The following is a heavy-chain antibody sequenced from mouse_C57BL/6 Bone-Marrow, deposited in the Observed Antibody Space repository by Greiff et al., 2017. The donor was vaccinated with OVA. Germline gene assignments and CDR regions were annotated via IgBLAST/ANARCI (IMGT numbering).Heavy chain of an antibody. CDR1: GYAFSSSW. V-gene: IGHV1-82*01. Sequence: VNVVESGPELVKPGASVKISCKASGYAFSSSWMNWVKQRPGKGLEWIGRIYPGDGDTNYNGKFKGKATLTADKSSSTAYMQLSSLTSEDSAVYFCARGTVVARDWYFDVWGTGTTVTVSS. CDR3: ARGTVVARDWYFDV. CDR2: IYPGDGDT. D-gene: IGHD1-1*01. J-gene: IGHJ1*03.